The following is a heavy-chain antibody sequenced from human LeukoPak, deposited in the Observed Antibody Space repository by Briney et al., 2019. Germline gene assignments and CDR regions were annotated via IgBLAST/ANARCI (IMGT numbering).Heavy chain of an antibody. CDR3: ARDWELLPEGYYYYMDV. V-gene: IGHV4-39*02. Sequence: PSETLSLTCTVSGGSISSSSYYWGWIRQPPGKGLEWIGSIYYSGSTYYNPSLKSRVTISVDTSKNQFSLKLSSVTAADTAVYYCARDWELLPEGYYYYMDVWGKGTTVTVSS. CDR1: GGSISSSSYY. J-gene: IGHJ6*03. CDR2: IYYSGST. D-gene: IGHD1-26*01.